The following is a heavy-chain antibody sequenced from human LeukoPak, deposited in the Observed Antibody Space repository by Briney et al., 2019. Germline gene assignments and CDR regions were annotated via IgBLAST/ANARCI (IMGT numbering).Heavy chain of an antibody. CDR1: GGSFSGYY. CDR3: ARLGLRFLGWLQNHFDY. J-gene: IGHJ4*02. D-gene: IGHD3-3*01. CDR2: INHSGST. Sequence: SETLSLTCAVYGGSFSGYYWSWIRQPPGKGLEWIGEINHSGSTNYNPSLKSRVTISVDTSKNQFSLKLSSVTAADTAVYYCARLGLRFLGWLQNHFDYGGRGPRVTVPS. V-gene: IGHV4-34*01.